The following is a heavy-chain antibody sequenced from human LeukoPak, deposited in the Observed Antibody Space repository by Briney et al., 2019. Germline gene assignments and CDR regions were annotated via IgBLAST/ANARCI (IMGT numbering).Heavy chain of an antibody. CDR1: GFTFSGYS. CDR3: ARGYVWENYRPSGFDY. V-gene: IGHV3-53*01. D-gene: IGHD3-16*02. CDR2: IFSGGSI. J-gene: IGHJ4*02. Sequence: GGSLRLSCAASGFTFSGYSMNWVRQAPGKGLEWVSIIFSGGSIYYADFVKGRFTISRDNSKNTLYLQMNSLRAEDTAVYFCARGYVWENYRPSGFDYWGQGTLVTVSS.